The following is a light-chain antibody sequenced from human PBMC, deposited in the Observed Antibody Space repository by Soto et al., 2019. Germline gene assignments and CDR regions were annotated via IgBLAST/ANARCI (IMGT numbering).Light chain of an antibody. CDR1: RSDVAGYNY. CDR3: SSYTSSSTLI. CDR2: DVN. Sequence: QSALTQPASVSGSPGQSITISCTGTRSDVAGYNYVSWYQQHPGKAPKLIIYDVNNRPSGVSTRFSGSKSGNPASLTISGLQAEDEADYYCSSYTSSSTLIFGGRTQLTVL. J-gene: IGLJ2*01. V-gene: IGLV2-14*01.